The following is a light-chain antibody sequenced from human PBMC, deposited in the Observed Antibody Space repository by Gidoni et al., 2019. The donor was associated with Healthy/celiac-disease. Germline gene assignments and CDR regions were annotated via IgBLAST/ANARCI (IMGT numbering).Light chain of an antibody. Sequence: QTALTQPASVSGSPGQSIPISCTGTSSDVGGYNYVSWYQQHPDKAPKLMIYDVSNRPSGVSNRVSGSKSGNTAALTISGLQAEDEADYYCSSYTSSSTLDVVFGGGTKLTVL. V-gene: IGLV2-14*01. J-gene: IGLJ2*01. CDR1: SSDVGGYNY. CDR2: DVS. CDR3: SSYTSSSTLDVV.